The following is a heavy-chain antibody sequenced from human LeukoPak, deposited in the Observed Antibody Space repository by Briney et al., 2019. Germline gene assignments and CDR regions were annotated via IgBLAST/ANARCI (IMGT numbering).Heavy chain of an antibody. CDR1: GGSMSTYY. J-gene: IGHJ4*02. V-gene: IGHV4-59*01. CDR3: ARRSWYVDY. CDR2: IYDSLST. D-gene: IGHD6-13*01. Sequence: PSETLSLTCTVSGGSMSTYYWSWIRQPPGKGLDWIGYIYDSLSTDYNPSLKSRVTISVDMSKNQFSLKLTSVTAADTAVYYCARRSWYVDYWGQGTLVTVSS.